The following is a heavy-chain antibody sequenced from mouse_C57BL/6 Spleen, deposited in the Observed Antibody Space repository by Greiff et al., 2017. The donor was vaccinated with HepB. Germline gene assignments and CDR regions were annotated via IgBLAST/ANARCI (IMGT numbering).Heavy chain of an antibody. CDR1: GYSITSGYY. V-gene: IGHV3-6*01. D-gene: IGHD1-1*01. CDR2: ISYDGSN. J-gene: IGHJ1*03. Sequence: EVQRVESGPGLVKPSQSLSLTCSVTGYSITSGYYWNWIRQFPGNKLEWMGYISYDGSNNYNPSLKNRISITRDTSKNQFFLKLNSVTTEDTATYYCARGLLRWWYFDVWGTGTTVTVSS. CDR3: ARGLLRWWYFDV.